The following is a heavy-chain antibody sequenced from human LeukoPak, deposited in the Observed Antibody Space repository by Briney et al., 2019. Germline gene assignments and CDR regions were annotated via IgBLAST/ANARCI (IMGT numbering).Heavy chain of an antibody. J-gene: IGHJ6*02. D-gene: IGHD1-14*01. CDR2: MNPSDGST. Sequence: ASVKVSCKASGYTFTSYYMHWVRQAPGQGLEWMGIMNPSDGSTSYAQKFQGRVNMTRDTSTSTVYMELSSLRSEDTAVYYCARESPEEKTFGMDVWGQGTTVTVSS. CDR1: GYTFTSYY. V-gene: IGHV1-46*01. CDR3: ARESPEEKTFGMDV.